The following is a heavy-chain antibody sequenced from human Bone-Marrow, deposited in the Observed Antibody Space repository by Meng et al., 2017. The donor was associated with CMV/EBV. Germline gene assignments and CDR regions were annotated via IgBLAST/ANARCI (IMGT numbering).Heavy chain of an antibody. V-gene: IGHV3-48*04. J-gene: IGHJ6*02. CDR1: GFTFDSYS. CDR3: ARGPLGYSSSPYYYGMDV. CDR2: IGTGSSVA. Sequence: GESLKISCAASGFTFDSYSLNWVRQAPGKGLEWISYIGTGSSVASYADSVKGRFTISRDNAKNSLFLQMNSLRAEDTAVYYCARGPLGYSSSPYYYGMDVWGQGTTVTVSS. D-gene: IGHD6-6*01.